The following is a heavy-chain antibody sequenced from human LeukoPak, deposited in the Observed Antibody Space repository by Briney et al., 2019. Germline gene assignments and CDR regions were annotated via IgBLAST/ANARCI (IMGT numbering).Heavy chain of an antibody. V-gene: IGHV1-46*01. Sequence: ASVKVSCKASGYIFTNYYVHWVRQAPGQGLEWMGIIKPSGGGTSYALRFQGRVTMTRDTSTSTAYMELSSLRSEDTAVYYCARDHFDSSGYYYLLGYFEHWGQGTLVTVSS. D-gene: IGHD3-22*01. CDR1: GYIFTNYY. J-gene: IGHJ1*01. CDR3: ARDHFDSSGYYYLLGYFEH. CDR2: IKPSGGGT.